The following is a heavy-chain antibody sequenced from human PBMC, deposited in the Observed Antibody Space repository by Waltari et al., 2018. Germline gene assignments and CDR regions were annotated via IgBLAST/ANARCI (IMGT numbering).Heavy chain of an antibody. CDR3: ATGVSVYNWFDP. CDR2: VGPGDGEN. D-gene: IGHD2-8*01. J-gene: IGHJ5*02. Sequence: QVQLVQSGAEVKKPGASVKVSCKVSGYTLTELSMHWVRQAPGKGLEWMGCVGPGDGENIYAQKGQGRVTRTEDTSTDTAYMELSSRRSEDTAVYYCATGVSVYNWFDPWGQGTLVTVSS. CDR1: GYTLTELS. V-gene: IGHV1-24*01.